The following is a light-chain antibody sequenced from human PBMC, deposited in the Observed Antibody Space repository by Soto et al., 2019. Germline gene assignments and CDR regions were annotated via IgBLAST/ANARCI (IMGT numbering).Light chain of an antibody. CDR2: GAA. CDR3: QHYGKTPPSDT. CDR1: QRMSSDY. V-gene: IGKV3-20*01. J-gene: IGKJ3*01. Sequence: EIELPHSPNTLSFSPWETATLSCRASQRMSSDYLVWYQQKPAQAPRRIIYGAASGATGIPDRFSGSVTGTDFALTISRLEPEDFEGYYCQHYGKTPPSDTFSPGATVDIK.